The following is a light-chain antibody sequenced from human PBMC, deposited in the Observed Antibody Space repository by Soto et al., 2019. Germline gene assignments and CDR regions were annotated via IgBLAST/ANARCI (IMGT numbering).Light chain of an antibody. CDR3: QQYYSTPVT. Sequence: DIVMTQSPDSLAVSLGERATINCKSSQSVLYSSNNKNYLVWYQQKPGQPPKLLIYWASTRESGVPDRFSGSGSGTDFTLTISSLQAEDVAVYYCQQYYSTPVTFGQGTKVDI. V-gene: IGKV4-1*01. CDR1: QSVLYSSNNKNY. CDR2: WAS. J-gene: IGKJ1*01.